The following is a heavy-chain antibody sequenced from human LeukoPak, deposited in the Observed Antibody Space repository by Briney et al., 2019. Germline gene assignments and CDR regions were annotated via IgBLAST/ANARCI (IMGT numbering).Heavy chain of an antibody. Sequence: ASVKVSCKASGYTFTGYYMHWVRQAPGQGLEWMGWINPNSGGTNYAQKFQGRVTMTRDTSINTAYMELSSLRSEDTAVYYCARLVPLGDYCSRTSCLGAFDIWGPGTMVTVSS. V-gene: IGHV1-2*02. CDR3: ARLVPLGDYCSRTSCLGAFDI. CDR1: GYTFTGYY. D-gene: IGHD2-2*01. J-gene: IGHJ3*02. CDR2: INPNSGGT.